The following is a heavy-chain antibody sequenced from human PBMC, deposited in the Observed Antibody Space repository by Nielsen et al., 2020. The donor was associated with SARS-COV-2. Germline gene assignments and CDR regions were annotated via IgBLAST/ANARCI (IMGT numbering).Heavy chain of an antibody. CDR1: GDSITSFY. J-gene: IGHJ6*03. CDR3: ARSPTHYDILTGKPWYYYYMDV. D-gene: IGHD3-9*01. Sequence: TLSLTCSVSGDSITSFYWTWLRQPPGQGLECIGYVSSTGRTYYTPSLHSRVSMSVDTSKNQFSLELRSVTAADTAMYYCARSPTHYDILTGKPWYYYYMDVWGKGTTVTVSS. V-gene: IGHV4-59*01. CDR2: VSSTGRT.